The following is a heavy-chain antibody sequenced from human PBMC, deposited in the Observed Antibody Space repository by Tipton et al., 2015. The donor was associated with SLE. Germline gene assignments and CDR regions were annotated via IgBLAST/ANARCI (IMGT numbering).Heavy chain of an antibody. D-gene: IGHD6-13*01. CDR2: ISSSSSYI. Sequence: SLRLSCAASGFTFSSYSMNWVRQAPGKGLEWVSSISSSSSYIYYADSVKGRFTISRDNAKNSLYLQMNSLRAEDTAVYYCAKGSSSWYGEYYFDYWGQGTLVTVSS. V-gene: IGHV3-21*01. J-gene: IGHJ4*02. CDR1: GFTFSSYS. CDR3: AKGSSSWYGEYYFDY.